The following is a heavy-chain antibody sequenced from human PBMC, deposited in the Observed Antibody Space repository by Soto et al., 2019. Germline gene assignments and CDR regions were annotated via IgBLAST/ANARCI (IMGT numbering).Heavy chain of an antibody. J-gene: IGHJ6*02. D-gene: IGHD3-10*01. CDR3: ARDMGAADYYGMDV. CDR2: ISYDGSNK. Sequence: QVQLVESGGGVVQPGRSLRLSCAASGFTFSSYAMHWVRQAPGKGLEWVAVISYDGSNKYYADSVKGRFTISRDNSKNTLYLQMNSLRAKDTAVYYCARDMGAADYYGMDVWGQGTTVTVSS. CDR1: GFTFSSYA. V-gene: IGHV3-30-3*01.